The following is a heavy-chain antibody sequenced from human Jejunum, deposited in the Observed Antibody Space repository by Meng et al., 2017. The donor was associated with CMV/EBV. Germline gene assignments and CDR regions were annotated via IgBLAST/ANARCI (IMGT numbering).Heavy chain of an antibody. D-gene: IGHD3-3*01. CDR1: SSSSGDYY. CDR3: ARERFLEWFPNWFDP. Sequence: SSSSGDYYWSWIRQPPGKGLEWIGYIYYSGSTYYNPSLKSRVTISVDTSKNQFSLKLSSVTAADTAVYYCARERFLEWFPNWFDPWGQGTLVTVSS. V-gene: IGHV4-30-4*08. J-gene: IGHJ5*02. CDR2: IYYSGST.